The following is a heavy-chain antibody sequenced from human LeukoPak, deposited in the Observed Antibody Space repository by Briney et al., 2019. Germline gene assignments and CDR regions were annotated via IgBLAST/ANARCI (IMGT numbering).Heavy chain of an antibody. Sequence: GASVKVSCKASGYTFTSYGISWARQAPGQGLEWMGWISAYNGNTNYAQKLQGRVTMTTDTSTSTAYMELRSLRSDDTAVYYCARVQYYYDSSGYHTYYFDYWGQGTLVTVSS. CDR2: ISAYNGNT. J-gene: IGHJ4*02. CDR1: GYTFTSYG. CDR3: ARVQYYYDSSGYHTYYFDY. V-gene: IGHV1-18*01. D-gene: IGHD3-22*01.